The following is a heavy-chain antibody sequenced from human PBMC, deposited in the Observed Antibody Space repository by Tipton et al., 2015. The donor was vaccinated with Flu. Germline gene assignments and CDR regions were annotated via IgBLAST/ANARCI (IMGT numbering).Heavy chain of an antibody. CDR3: ARSGPTPSYDS. CDR2: VLHPGIN. J-gene: IGHJ4*02. V-gene: IGHV4-4*02. CDR1: DDSITTNW. D-gene: IGHD2-15*01. Sequence: TLSLTCAVSDDSITTNWWSWVRQPPGKGLEWIVEVLHPGINKLNPSLKSRVTISLDKSTKQLFLQLNSVTAADTAVYYCARSGPTPSYDSWGQGALVIVSS.